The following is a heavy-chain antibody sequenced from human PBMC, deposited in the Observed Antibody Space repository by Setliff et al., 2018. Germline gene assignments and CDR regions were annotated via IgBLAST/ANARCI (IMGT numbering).Heavy chain of an antibody. CDR1: GGTFSSYA. CDR3: ARGRDIVGATGGAFDI. CDR2: IIPIFGTA. Sequence: SVKVSCKASGGTFSSYAISWVRQAPGQGLEWMGGIIPIFGTANYAQKFQGRVTITADESTSTAYMELSSLRSKDTAVYYCARGRDIVGATGGAFDIWGQGTMVTVSS. V-gene: IGHV1-69*13. D-gene: IGHD1-26*01. J-gene: IGHJ3*02.